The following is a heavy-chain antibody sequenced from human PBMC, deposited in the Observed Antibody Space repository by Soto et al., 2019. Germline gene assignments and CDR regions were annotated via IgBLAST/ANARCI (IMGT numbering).Heavy chain of an antibody. CDR2: ISYDGSNK. V-gene: IGHV3-30*18. CDR1: GFTFSTYG. CDR3: AKESGFGETRAYSGYDPLDY. Sequence: GGSLRLSCAASGFTFSTYGMHWVRQAPGKGLEWVAVISYDGSNKNYADSVKGRFTISRDNSKNTLYLQMNRLRTEDTGVSYCAKESGFGETRAYSGYDPLDYWGQGALVTVSS. J-gene: IGHJ4*02. D-gene: IGHD5-12*01.